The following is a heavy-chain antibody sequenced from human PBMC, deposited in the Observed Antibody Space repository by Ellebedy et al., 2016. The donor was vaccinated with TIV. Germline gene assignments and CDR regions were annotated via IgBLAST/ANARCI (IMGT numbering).Heavy chain of an antibody. CDR1: GGSISSSSDY. J-gene: IGHJ6*02. D-gene: IGHD1-26*01. CDR3: ARRRGGASYYYYHGLDV. Sequence: MPSETLSLTCTVSGGSISSSSDYLAWIRQSPGKGPEWIGSIYYSGSTYYNPSLKSRVTISVDTSKSQFSLKVSSVTAADTAVYYCARRRGGASYYYYHGLDVWGQGTTVTVSS. V-gene: IGHV4-39*01. CDR2: IYYSGST.